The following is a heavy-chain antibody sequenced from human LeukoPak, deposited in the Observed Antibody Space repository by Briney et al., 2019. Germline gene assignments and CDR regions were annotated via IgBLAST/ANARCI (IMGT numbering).Heavy chain of an antibody. CDR3: ARVRMGATVSNYYYCYMDV. Sequence: GGSLRLSCAASGFSFSSYTMHWVRQAPGKGLEYVSAIISHGGNTHYTNSVKGRFTISRDNSQNTLYLQMGSLRPDDMAVYHCARVRMGATVSNYYYCYMDVWGKGTTVTVSS. V-gene: IGHV3-64*01. J-gene: IGHJ6*03. CDR1: GFSFSSYT. CDR2: IISHGGNT. D-gene: IGHD1-26*01.